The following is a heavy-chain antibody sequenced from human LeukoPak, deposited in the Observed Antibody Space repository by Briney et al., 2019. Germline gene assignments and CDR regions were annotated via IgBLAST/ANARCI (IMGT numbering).Heavy chain of an antibody. CDR3: AKEGPYDSSRHAFDI. J-gene: IGHJ3*02. Sequence: GGSLRLSCAASGFTFSNHWMSWVRQAPGKGLEWVSAISGSGGSTYYADSVKGRFTISRDNSKDTLYLQMNSLRAEDTAVYYCAKEGPYDSSRHAFDIWGQGTMVTVSS. CDR2: ISGSGGST. CDR1: GFTFSNHW. D-gene: IGHD3-22*01. V-gene: IGHV3-23*01.